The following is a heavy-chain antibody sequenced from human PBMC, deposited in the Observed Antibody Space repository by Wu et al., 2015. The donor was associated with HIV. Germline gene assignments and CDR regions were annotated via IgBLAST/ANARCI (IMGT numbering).Heavy chain of an antibody. CDR1: GYTFTGYY. V-gene: IGHV1-2*02. D-gene: IGHD2-21*02. J-gene: IGHJ3*02. Sequence: QVQLVQSGAEVKKPGASVKVSCKASGYTFTGYYMHWVRQAPGQGLEWMGWINPNSGGTNYAQKFQGRVTMTRDTSISTAYMELSRLRSDDTAVYYCARPRRPDCGGDCHAFDIWGQGTMVTVSS. CDR3: ARPRRPDCGGDCHAFDI. CDR2: INPNSGGT.